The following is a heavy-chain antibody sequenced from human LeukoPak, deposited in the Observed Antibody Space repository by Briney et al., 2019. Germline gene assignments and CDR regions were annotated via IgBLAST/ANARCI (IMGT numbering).Heavy chain of an antibody. Sequence: SETLSLTCTVSGGSISSYYWSWIRQPPGKGLEWIGYIYYSGSTNYNPSLKSRVTISVDTSKNQFSLKLSSVTAADTAVYYCARDRGYDILTGPYNWFDPWGQGTLVTVSS. D-gene: IGHD3-9*01. J-gene: IGHJ5*02. CDR1: GGSISSYY. CDR3: ARDRGYDILTGPYNWFDP. V-gene: IGHV4-59*01. CDR2: IYYSGST.